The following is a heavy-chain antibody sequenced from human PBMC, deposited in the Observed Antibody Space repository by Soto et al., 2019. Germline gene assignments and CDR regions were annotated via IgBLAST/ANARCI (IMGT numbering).Heavy chain of an antibody. V-gene: IGHV3-7*01. J-gene: IGHJ3*02. CDR1: GFTFSSYW. Sequence: GESLKISCAASGFTFSSYWMSWVRQAPGKGLEWVANIKQDGSEKYYVDSVKGRFTISRDNAKNSLYLQMNSLRAEDTAVYYCARVRAGTDDAFDIWGQGTMVTVSS. CDR2: IKQDGSEK. D-gene: IGHD6-19*01. CDR3: ARVRAGTDDAFDI.